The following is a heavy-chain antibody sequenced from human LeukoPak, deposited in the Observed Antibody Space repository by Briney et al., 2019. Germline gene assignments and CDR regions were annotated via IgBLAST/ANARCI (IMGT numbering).Heavy chain of an antibody. CDR2: ISSTSNTK. J-gene: IGHJ4*02. D-gene: IGHD1-26*01. Sequence: GGSLRLSCAASGFTFSSYSMNWVRQAPGKGLEWISYISSTSNTKYYADPVEGLFTISRDNARNSLYLQMNSLRAEDSAIFYCAKDRVGSGSTEARVSDYWGQGTLVTVSS. V-gene: IGHV3-48*01. CDR1: GFTFSSYS. CDR3: AKDRVGSGSTEARVSDY.